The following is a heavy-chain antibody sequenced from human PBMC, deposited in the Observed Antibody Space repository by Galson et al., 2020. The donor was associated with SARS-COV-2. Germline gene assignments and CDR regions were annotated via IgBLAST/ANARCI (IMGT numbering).Heavy chain of an antibody. Sequence: GESLKISCAASGFTFSSYAMSWVRQAPGKGLEWVSAISGSGGSTYYADSVKGRFTISRDNSKNTLYLQMNSLRAEDTAVYYCAKRGSVVPPYYYMDVWGKGTTVTVSS. CDR2: ISGSGGST. V-gene: IGHV3-23*01. CDR1: GFTFSSYA. D-gene: IGHD2-2*01. J-gene: IGHJ6*03. CDR3: AKRGSVVPPYYYMDV.